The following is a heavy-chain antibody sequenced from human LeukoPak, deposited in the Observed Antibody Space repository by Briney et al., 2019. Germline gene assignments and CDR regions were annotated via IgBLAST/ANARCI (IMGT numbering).Heavy chain of an antibody. D-gene: IGHD6-13*01. Sequence: PSETLSLTCTVSGGSISSYYWSWIRQPPGKGLEWIGYIYYSGSTNYNPSLKSRVTISVDTSKNQFSLKLSSVTAADTAVYYCARSLSHSSSWRHKFDYWGQGTLVTVSS. CDR2: IYYSGST. CDR3: ARSLSHSSSWRHKFDY. V-gene: IGHV4-59*12. CDR1: GGSISSYY. J-gene: IGHJ4*02.